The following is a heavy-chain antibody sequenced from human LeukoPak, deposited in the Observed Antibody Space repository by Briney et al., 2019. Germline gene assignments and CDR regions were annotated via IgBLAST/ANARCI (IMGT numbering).Heavy chain of an antibody. V-gene: IGHV4-30-4*07. J-gene: IGHJ4*02. CDR3: ARDRVPRAFDY. CDR1: GGSIRSGGYS. D-gene: IGHD2-2*01. CDR2: IYYSGST. Sequence: PSETLSLTCAVSGGSIRSGGYSWSWIRQPPGERLEWIGYIYYSGSTYYNPSLKSRVAMSTDTSENQFSLELSSVTAADTAVYYCARDRVPRAFDYWGQGTLVTVSS.